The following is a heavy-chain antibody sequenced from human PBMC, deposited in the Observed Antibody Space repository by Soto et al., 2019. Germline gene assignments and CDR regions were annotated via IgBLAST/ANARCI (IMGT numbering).Heavy chain of an antibody. CDR2: IIPIFGTA. CDR3: ATLEDRDGFVGGY. V-gene: IGHV1-69*12. D-gene: IGHD2-21*01. J-gene: IGHJ4*02. CDR1: GGTFSSYA. Sequence: QVQLGQSGAEVKKPGASVKVSCKASGGTFSSYAISWVRQAPGQGLEWMGGIIPIFGTANYAQKFQGRVKITADEATSTAYRELSSLRSEDTGVYYCATLEDRDGFVGGYWGQGTLVTVSS.